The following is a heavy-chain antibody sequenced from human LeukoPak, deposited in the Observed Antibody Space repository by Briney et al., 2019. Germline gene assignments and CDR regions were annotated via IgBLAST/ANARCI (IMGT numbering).Heavy chain of an antibody. CDR2: INHSGST. CDR3: AARGYSSGWYYFDY. J-gene: IGHJ4*02. V-gene: IGHV4-34*01. D-gene: IGHD6-19*01. Sequence: SSETLSLTXAVYGGSFSGYYWSWIRQPPGKGLEWIGEINHSGSTNYNPSLKSRVTISVDTSKNQFSLKLSSVTAADTAVYYCAARGYSSGWYYFDYWGQGTLVTVSS. CDR1: GGSFSGYY.